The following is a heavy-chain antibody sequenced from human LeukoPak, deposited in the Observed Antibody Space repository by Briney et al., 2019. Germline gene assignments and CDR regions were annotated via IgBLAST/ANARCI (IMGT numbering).Heavy chain of an antibody. V-gene: IGHV1-2*02. Sequence: ASVKVSCKASGYTFTGYYIHWVRQAPGQGLEWVGWINPNGGGTNYAQKFQGRVTMTRDTSISTAYMELSRLRSEDTGVYYCARGGYGGGNSGVIDSWGQGTLVTASS. CDR3: ARGGYGGGNSGVIDS. J-gene: IGHJ4*02. D-gene: IGHD4-23*01. CDR2: INPNGGGT. CDR1: GYTFTGYY.